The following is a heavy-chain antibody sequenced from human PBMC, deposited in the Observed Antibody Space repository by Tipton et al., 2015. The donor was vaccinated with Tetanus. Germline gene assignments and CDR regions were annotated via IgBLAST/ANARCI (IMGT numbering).Heavy chain of an antibody. Sequence: LVKPTQTLTLTCTFSGFSLDYTGVGVGWIRQPRGKALECLAVVYWNGDQPYSPSLKSRLSITMDTSKNLVVFTMPNMSPLDSATYYCALTVVPALRAFYYWGQGTLVSVSS. CDR3: ALTVVPALRAFYY. V-gene: IGHV2-5*01. D-gene: IGHD2-2*01. CDR2: VYWNGDQ. CDR1: GFSLDYTGVG. J-gene: IGHJ4*02.